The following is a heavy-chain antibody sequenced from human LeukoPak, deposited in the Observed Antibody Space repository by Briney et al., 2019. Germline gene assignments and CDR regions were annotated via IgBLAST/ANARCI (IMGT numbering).Heavy chain of an antibody. D-gene: IGHD3-10*01. Sequence: SETLSLTCSVYGGSFSGYSWSWIRQPPGKGLEWIGEINHSGSTNYNPSLKSRVTISVDTSKNQFSLKLSSVTAADTAVYYCARGGSYYYGSGSYYAWGQGTLVTVSS. J-gene: IGHJ5*02. V-gene: IGHV4-34*01. CDR3: ARGGSYYYGSGSYYA. CDR1: GGSFSGYS. CDR2: INHSGST.